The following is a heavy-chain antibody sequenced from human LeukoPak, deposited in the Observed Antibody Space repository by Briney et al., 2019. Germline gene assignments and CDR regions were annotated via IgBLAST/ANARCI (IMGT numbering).Heavy chain of an antibody. V-gene: IGHV3-21*01. CDR3: ARDPIVVVPAAYHDY. Sequence: GGSLRLSCAASGFTFSSYSMNWVRQAPGKGPEWVSSISSSSSYIYYADSVKGRFTISRDNAKNSLYLQLNSQRAEDTAVYYCARDPIVVVPAAYHDYWGQGTLVTVSS. J-gene: IGHJ4*02. CDR1: GFTFSSYS. D-gene: IGHD2-2*01. CDR2: ISSSSSYI.